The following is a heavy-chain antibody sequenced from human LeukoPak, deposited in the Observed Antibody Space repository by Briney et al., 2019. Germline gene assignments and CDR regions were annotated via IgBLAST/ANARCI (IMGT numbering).Heavy chain of an antibody. CDR2: ISSSSSYI. V-gene: IGHV3-21*01. CDR3: ARVRYSSGCYDY. CDR1: GFTFSGYS. Sequence: GGSLRLSCAASGFTFSGYSMNWVRQAPGKGLEWVSSISSSSSYIYYADSVKGRFTISRDNAKNSLYLQMNSLRAEDTAVYYCARVRYSSGCYDYWGQGTLVTVSS. D-gene: IGHD6-19*01. J-gene: IGHJ4*02.